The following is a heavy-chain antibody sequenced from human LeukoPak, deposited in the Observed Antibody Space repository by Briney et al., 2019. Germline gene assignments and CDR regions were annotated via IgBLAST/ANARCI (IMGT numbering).Heavy chain of an antibody. CDR3: ASIMITFGGVSSFDY. V-gene: IGHV3-48*01. CDR2: ISSSSSTI. CDR1: GFTFSSYS. Sequence: GGSLRLSCAASGFTFSSYSMNWVRQAPGKGLEWVSYISSSSSTIYYAESVKGRFTISRDNAKNSLYLQMDSLRAEDTAVYYCASIMITFGGVSSFDYWGQGTLVTVSS. J-gene: IGHJ4*02. D-gene: IGHD3-16*01.